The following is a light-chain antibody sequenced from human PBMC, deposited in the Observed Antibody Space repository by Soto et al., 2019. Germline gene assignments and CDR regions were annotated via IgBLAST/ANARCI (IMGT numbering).Light chain of an antibody. Sequence: VMTQSPATLSVSPGERATLSCWASETVATNLAWYQQKPGQAPRLLISRASTRAAGISDRFRGSGSGTEFTLTISSLRSEDSAIYYGQQYFGWPPMTFGQGTKVEI. CDR1: ETVATN. CDR3: QQYFGWPPMT. V-gene: IGKV3-15*01. J-gene: IGKJ1*01. CDR2: RAS.